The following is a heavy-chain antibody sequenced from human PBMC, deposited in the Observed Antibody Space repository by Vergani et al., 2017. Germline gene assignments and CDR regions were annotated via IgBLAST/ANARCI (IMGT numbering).Heavy chain of an antibody. CDR1: EFTFSNYA. CDR2: ISGSGVSA. D-gene: IGHD5-24*01. V-gene: IGHV3-23*01. Sequence: EVQLLESGGGLVQPGGSLRLTCAASEFTFSNYAMNWVRQAPGKGLEWVSGISGSGVSAYYTDSVKGRFTISRDNSKNSLYLQMNSLRAEDTAVYYCARDGEGWLQYDDAFDIWGQGTMVTVSS. CDR3: ARDGEGWLQYDDAFDI. J-gene: IGHJ3*02.